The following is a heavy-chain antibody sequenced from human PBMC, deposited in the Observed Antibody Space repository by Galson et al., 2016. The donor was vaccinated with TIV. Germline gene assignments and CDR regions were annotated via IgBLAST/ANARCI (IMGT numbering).Heavy chain of an antibody. D-gene: IGHD2/OR15-2a*01. CDR3: VRALVFSKYFQA. V-gene: IGHV4-4*02. CDR1: GDSISTSIW. Sequence: ETLSLTCAVSGDSISTSIWWTWVRQPPGKGLEWIGEVYHSGGNNYNPSLESRISMSLDKSKNEFSLTLTSVTAADTAVYYWVRALVFSKYFQAWGQGTLVFVSA. J-gene: IGHJ1*01. CDR2: VYHSGGN.